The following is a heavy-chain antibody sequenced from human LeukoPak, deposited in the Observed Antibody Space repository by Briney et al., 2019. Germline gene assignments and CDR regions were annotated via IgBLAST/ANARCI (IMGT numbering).Heavy chain of an antibody. J-gene: IGHJ4*02. D-gene: IGHD4-11*01. CDR1: GGSISSSSYY. CDR3: ARGRAPGYSKPLSY. Sequence: PSETLSLTCTVSGGSISSSSYYWGWIRQPPGKGLEWIGEINHSGSTNYNPSLKSRVTISVDTSKNQFSLKLSSVTAADTAVYYCARGRAPGYSKPLSYWGQGTLVTVSS. CDR2: INHSGST. V-gene: IGHV4-39*07.